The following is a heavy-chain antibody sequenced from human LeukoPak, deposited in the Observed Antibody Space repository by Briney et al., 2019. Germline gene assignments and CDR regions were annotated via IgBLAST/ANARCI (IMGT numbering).Heavy chain of an antibody. CDR2: ISGSGGST. Sequence: GGSLRLSCAASGFTFSSYSMNWVRQAPGKGLEWVSAISGSGGSTYYADSVKGRFTISRDNSKNTLYLQMNSLRAEDTAVYYCARGLYDFWSGYYSFDYWGQGTLVTVSS. V-gene: IGHV3-23*01. CDR3: ARGLYDFWSGYYSFDY. CDR1: GFTFSSYS. D-gene: IGHD3-3*01. J-gene: IGHJ4*02.